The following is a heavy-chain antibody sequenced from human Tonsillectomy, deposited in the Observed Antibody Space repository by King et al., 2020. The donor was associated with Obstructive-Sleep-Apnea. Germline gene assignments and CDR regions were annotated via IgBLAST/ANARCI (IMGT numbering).Heavy chain of an antibody. D-gene: IGHD5-24*01. J-gene: IGHJ6*02. CDR1: GGSISSYY. Sequence: QLQESGPGLVKPSETLSLTCTVSGGSISSYYWSWIRQPPGKGLEWIGYIYYSGSTNYNPSLKSRVTISVDTSKNPFSLKLSSVTAADTAVYYCARDGYNKYYYYGMDVWGQGTTVTVSS. CDR2: IYYSGST. CDR3: ARDGYNKYYYYGMDV. V-gene: IGHV4-59*01.